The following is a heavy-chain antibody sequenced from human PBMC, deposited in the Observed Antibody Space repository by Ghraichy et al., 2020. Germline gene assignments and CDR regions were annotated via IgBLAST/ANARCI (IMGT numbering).Heavy chain of an antibody. J-gene: IGHJ3*02. CDR1: GFTFNDVW. CDR2: IRSKSDGGTT. V-gene: IGHV3-15*01. CDR3: ATGAKGRDIRQTFDI. Sequence: GGSLRLSCAASGFTFNDVWISWVRQAPGKGLEWVGRIRSKSDGGTTDYAAPVKGRFTISGDDSENTLYLQMNSLKSEDTAVYYCATGAKGRDIRQTFDIWGQGTMVTVSS.